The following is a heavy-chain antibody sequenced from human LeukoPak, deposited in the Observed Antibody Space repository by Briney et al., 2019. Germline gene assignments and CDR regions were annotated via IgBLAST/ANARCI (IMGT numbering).Heavy chain of an antibody. CDR2: IYTSGST. D-gene: IGHD1-26*01. J-gene: IGHJ3*02. V-gene: IGHV4-61*02. Sequence: SQTLSLTCTVSGGSISSGSYYWSWIRQPAGKGLEWIGRIYTSGSTNYNPSLKSRVTISVDTSKNQFSLKLSSVTAADTAVYYCARDSLLYDAFDIWGQGTMVTVSS. CDR3: ARDSLLYDAFDI. CDR1: GGSISSGSYY.